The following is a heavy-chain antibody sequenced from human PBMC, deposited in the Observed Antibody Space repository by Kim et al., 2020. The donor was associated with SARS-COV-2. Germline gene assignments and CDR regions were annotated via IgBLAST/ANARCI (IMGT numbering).Heavy chain of an antibody. D-gene: IGHD2-15*01. CDR1: GYSISSGYY. CDR2: IYHSGST. V-gene: IGHV4-38-2*02. Sequence: SETLSLTCTVSGYSISSGYYWGWIRQPPGKGLEWIGSIYHSGSTYYNPSLKSRVTISVDTSKNQFSLKLSSVTAADTAVYYCARDSLCSGGSCGQFDYWGQGTLVTVSS. J-gene: IGHJ4*02. CDR3: ARDSLCSGGSCGQFDY.